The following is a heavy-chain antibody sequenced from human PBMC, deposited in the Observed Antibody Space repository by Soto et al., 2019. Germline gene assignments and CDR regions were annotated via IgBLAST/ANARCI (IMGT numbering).Heavy chain of an antibody. CDR2: IFYSGST. J-gene: IGHJ4*02. CDR3: ARDVNIAVAGTGFDY. Sequence: SETLSLTCTVSGGSISNYYWSWIRQPPGRGLEWIGHIFYSGSTNYNPSLKSRVTISVDTSKNQFSLKLSSVTAADTAVYYCARDVNIAVAGTGFDYWGQGTPVTVSS. V-gene: IGHV4-59*12. D-gene: IGHD6-19*01. CDR1: GGSISNYY.